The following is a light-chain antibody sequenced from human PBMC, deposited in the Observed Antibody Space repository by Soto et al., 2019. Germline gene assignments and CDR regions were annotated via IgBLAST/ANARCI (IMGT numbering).Light chain of an antibody. V-gene: IGLV1-40*01. CDR1: SSNLGAGYD. Sequence: QSVLTQPPSVSGAPGQRVTISCTGNSSNLGAGYDVHWYQQLPGAAPKLVIFGNRNRPSGVPERFSGSKSGTSASLAITGLQAADEANYYCQSYDNSLSGSRVFGGGTKLTVL. CDR2: GNR. J-gene: IGLJ3*02. CDR3: QSYDNSLSGSRV.